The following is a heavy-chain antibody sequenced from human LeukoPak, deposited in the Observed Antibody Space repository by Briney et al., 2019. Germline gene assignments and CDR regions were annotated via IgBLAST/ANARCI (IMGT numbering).Heavy chain of an antibody. V-gene: IGHV1-69*13. Sequence: APVKVSCKASGGTFSSYAISWVRQAPGQGLEWMGGIIPIFGTANYAQKFQGRVTITADESTSTAYMELSSLRSEDTAVYYCARSGPYSSGWYRGPPHPMRGGPGWFDPWGQGTLVTVSS. D-gene: IGHD6-19*01. CDR1: GGTFSSYA. CDR3: ARSGPYSSGWYRGPPHPMRGGPGWFDP. J-gene: IGHJ5*02. CDR2: IIPIFGTA.